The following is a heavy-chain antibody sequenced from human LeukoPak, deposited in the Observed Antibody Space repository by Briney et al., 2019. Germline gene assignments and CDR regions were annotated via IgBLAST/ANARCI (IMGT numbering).Heavy chain of an antibody. Sequence: PGGSLRLSCAASGFTFDDYAMHWVRQAPGKGLEWVSGISWNSGSIGYADSVKGRFTISRDNAKNSLYLQMSSLRAEDTALYYCARVTYYDFWSGYPYFDYWGQGTLVTVSS. CDR3: ARVTYYDFWSGYPYFDY. CDR2: ISWNSGSI. J-gene: IGHJ4*02. D-gene: IGHD3-3*01. V-gene: IGHV3-9*01. CDR1: GFTFDDYA.